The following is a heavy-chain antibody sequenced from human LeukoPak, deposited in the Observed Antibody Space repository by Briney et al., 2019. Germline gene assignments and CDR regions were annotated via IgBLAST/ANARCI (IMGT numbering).Heavy chain of an antibody. V-gene: IGHV3-15*01. D-gene: IGHD1-26*01. CDR3: TTDQKWAAHQNY. Sequence: PGGSLRLSCAASGFTFSSYWMSWVRQAPGKGLEWVGRIKSKTDGGTTDYAAPVKGRFTISRDDSKNTLYLQMNSLKTEDTAVYYCTTDQKWAAHQNYWGQGTLVTVSS. J-gene: IGHJ4*02. CDR1: GFTFSSYW. CDR2: IKSKTDGGTT.